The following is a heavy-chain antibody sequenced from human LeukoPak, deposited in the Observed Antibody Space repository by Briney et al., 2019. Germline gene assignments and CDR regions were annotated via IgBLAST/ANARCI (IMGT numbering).Heavy chain of an antibody. D-gene: IGHD3-22*01. Sequence: PSETLSLTRTVSVGSISSYYWSWIRQPAGKELEWIGGIYTSGSTNYNPSLKSRVTMSVDTSKNQFSLKLSSVTAADTAVYYCARKSGYHYFDYWGQGTLVTVSS. CDR2: IYTSGST. CDR3: ARKSGYHYFDY. CDR1: VGSISSYY. J-gene: IGHJ4*02. V-gene: IGHV4-4*07.